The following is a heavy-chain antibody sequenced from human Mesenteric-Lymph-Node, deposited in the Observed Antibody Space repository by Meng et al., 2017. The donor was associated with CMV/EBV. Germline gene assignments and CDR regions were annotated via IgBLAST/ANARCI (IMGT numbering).Heavy chain of an antibody. CDR2: IYYSGST. D-gene: IGHD2-2*01. J-gene: IGHJ3*02. V-gene: IGHV4-39*07. CDR3: AEAVVVPAAIMSPVDAFDI. Sequence: SETLSLTCTVSGGSISSSSYYWGWIRQPPGKGLEWIGSIYYSGSTYYNPSLKSRVTISVDTSKNQFSLKLSSVTAADTAVYYCAEAVVVPAAIMSPVDAFDIWGQGTMVTVSS. CDR1: GGSISSSSYY.